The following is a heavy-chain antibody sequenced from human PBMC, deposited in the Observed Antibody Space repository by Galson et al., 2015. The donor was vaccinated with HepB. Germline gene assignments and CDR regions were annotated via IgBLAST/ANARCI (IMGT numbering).Heavy chain of an antibody. CDR2: INAGNGNT. CDR3: ARISCSSTSCYGGRDYFDY. J-gene: IGHJ4*02. CDR1: GYTFTSYA. Sequence: SCAASGYTFTSYAMHWVRQAPGQRLEWMGWINAGNGNTKYSQKFQGRVTITRDTSASTAYMELSSLRSEDTAVYYCARISCSSTSCYGGRDYFDYWGQGTLVTVSS. D-gene: IGHD2-2*01. V-gene: IGHV1-3*01.